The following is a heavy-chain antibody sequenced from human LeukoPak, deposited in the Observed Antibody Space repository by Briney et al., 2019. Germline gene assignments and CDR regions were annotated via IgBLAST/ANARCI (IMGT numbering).Heavy chain of an antibody. V-gene: IGHV4-31*03. Sequence: PSGTLSLTCTVSGGSISSGGYYWTWIRPHPGKGLEWIGYIYYSGSTYYNPSLKSRVTISVDTSKNQSSLRLSSVTAADTAVYYCALGYCGGGSCYAREYFQHWGQGTLVTVSS. CDR2: IYYSGST. D-gene: IGHD2-15*01. CDR1: GGSISSGGYY. CDR3: ALGYCGGGSCYAREYFQH. J-gene: IGHJ1*01.